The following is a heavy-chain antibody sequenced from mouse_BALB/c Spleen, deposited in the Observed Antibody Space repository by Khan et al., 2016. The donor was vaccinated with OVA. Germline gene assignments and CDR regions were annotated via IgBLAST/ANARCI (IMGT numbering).Heavy chain of an antibody. Sequence: QIQLVQSGPELKKPGETVRISCKASGYTFTTAGIQWVQKMPGKGLKWIGWINTHSGVPKYAEDFKGRFAFSLEISVNTAYLQITTLKNEDTATYFCARGGAAYYRSDGDAMEYWGQGTSVTVSS. CDR1: GYTFTTAG. J-gene: IGHJ4*01. CDR2: INTHSGVP. V-gene: IGHV9-4*02. D-gene: IGHD2-12*01. CDR3: ARGGAAYYRSDGDAMEY.